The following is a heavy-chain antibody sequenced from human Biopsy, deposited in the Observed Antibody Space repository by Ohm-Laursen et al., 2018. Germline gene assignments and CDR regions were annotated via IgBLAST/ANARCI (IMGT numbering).Heavy chain of an antibody. D-gene: IGHD3-22*01. CDR1: GGTFTNHA. J-gene: IGHJ2*01. CDR2: SIPLFNTA. CDR3: ARFPLGAYDDSGSYRAVEHWYFDL. Sequence: VKISCKASGGTFTNHAVGWVRQAPGQGLEWVGSSIPLFNTANYADKFQGRVTLTADKSTTTAYMELSSLRSEDTAIYYCARFPLGAYDDSGSYRAVEHWYFDLWGRGTLVTVSS. V-gene: IGHV1-69*13.